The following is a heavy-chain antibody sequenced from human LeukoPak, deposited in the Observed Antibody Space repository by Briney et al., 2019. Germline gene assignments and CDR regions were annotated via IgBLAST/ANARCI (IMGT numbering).Heavy chain of an antibody. CDR3: ARNIAARPPYFDY. Sequence: SQTLSLTCTVSGGSISSGSYYWSWIRQPAGKGLEWIGYIYYSGSTNYNPSLKSRVTISVDTSKNQFSLKLSSVTAADTAVYYCARNIAARPPYFDYWGQGTLVTVSS. CDR2: IYYSGST. V-gene: IGHV4-61*09. D-gene: IGHD6-6*01. J-gene: IGHJ4*02. CDR1: GGSISSGSYY.